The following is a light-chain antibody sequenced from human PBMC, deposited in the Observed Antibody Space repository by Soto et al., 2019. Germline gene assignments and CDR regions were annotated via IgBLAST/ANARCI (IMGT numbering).Light chain of an antibody. CDR1: SSNIGAGYD. J-gene: IGLJ2*01. V-gene: IGLV1-40*01. CDR3: QSYDSSLPVV. CDR2: ANT. Sequence: QSALTQPPSVSGAPGQRVTISCTGSSSNIGAGYDVHWYQQLPGTAPKLLIYANTNRPSGVPDRFSGSKSGTSASLAITGLQADDEANYFCQSYDSSLPVVFGGGTKVTVL.